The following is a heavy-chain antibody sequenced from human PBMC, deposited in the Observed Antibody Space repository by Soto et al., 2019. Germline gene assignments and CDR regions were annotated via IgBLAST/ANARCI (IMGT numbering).Heavy chain of an antibody. J-gene: IGHJ6*02. V-gene: IGHV1-46*01. Sequence: QVQLVQSGAEVKKPGASVKVSCKASGYTFTSYYMHWVRQAPGQGLEWMGIINPSGGSTSYAQKFQGRVTMTRDTSTSTVYMELSSRRSEDTAVYYCARDPGRYDFWSGYYSYYYGMDVWVQGTTVTVSS. D-gene: IGHD3-3*01. CDR3: ARDPGRYDFWSGYYSYYYGMDV. CDR2: INPSGGST. CDR1: GYTFTSYY.